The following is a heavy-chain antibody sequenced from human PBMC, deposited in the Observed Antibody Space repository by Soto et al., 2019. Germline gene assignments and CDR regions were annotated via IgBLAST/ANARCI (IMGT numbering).Heavy chain of an antibody. CDR2: IIPTLDIA. D-gene: IGHD4-17*01. CDR1: GGTFSNYT. Sequence: QVQLVQSGAEVKKPGSSVKVSCKASGGTFSNYTITWVRQAPGQGLVWMGRIIPTLDIANYAKKFQGRVTIIADKSTSTAYMELSSLRSEDTAVYYCARDVGLGPVTVSTHVDYWGQGTLVIVSS. CDR3: ARDVGLGPVTVSTHVDY. V-gene: IGHV1-69*08. J-gene: IGHJ4*02.